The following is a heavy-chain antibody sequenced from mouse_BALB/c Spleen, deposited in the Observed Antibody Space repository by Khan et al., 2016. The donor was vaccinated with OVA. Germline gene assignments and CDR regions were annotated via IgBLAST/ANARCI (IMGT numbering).Heavy chain of an antibody. V-gene: IGHV9-3-1*01. CDR3: ARVGYNGTMDC. D-gene: IGHD2-14*01. CDR1: GFTFTNYG. J-gene: IGHJ4*01. CDR2: INTYTGEP. Sequence: QIQLVQSRPELKKPGETVQISCKASGFTFTNYGMNWVKQAPGKGLKWMGWINTYTGEPTFADDFKGRFAFSLETSASTAYLQINSLKNEDTATYVCARVGYNGTMDCWGQGTSVTVSS.